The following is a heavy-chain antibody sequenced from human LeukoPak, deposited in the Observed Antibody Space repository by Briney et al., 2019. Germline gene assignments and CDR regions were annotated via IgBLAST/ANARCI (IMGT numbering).Heavy chain of an antibody. CDR1: GGSISSYY. J-gene: IGHJ2*01. D-gene: IGHD3-10*01. V-gene: IGHV4-59*01. Sequence: PSETLSLTCTVSGGSISSYYWSWIRQPPGKGLEWVGHIYYPGSTNYNPSLKSRVTISIDTSKNYFSLKLNSVIAADTAVYYCARDRPGSYWYFDLWGRGTLVTVSS. CDR2: IYYPGST. CDR3: ARDRPGSYWYFDL.